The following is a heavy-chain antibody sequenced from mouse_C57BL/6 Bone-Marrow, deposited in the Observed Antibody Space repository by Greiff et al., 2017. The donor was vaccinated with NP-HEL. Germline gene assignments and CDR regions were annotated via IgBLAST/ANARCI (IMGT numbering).Heavy chain of an antibody. CDR3: TRVSTRVKWFAY. J-gene: IGHJ3*01. CDR2: IDPPDSYT. CDR1: GYTFTSYW. Sequence: QVQLQQPGAELVRPGASVKLSCKASGYTFTSYWMHWVKQRPGQGLEWIGVIDPPDSYTNYNQKFKGKATLTVDTSSITAYMQLISLTSEDSAVYYCTRVSTRVKWFAYWGQGTLVTVSA. V-gene: IGHV1-59*01. D-gene: IGHD2-2*01.